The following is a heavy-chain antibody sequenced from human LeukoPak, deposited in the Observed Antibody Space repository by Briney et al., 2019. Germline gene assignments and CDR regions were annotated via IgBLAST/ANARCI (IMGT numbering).Heavy chain of an antibody. Sequence: PGGSLRLPCAVSGFSFSSFWGNWVRQARGKGLEWLANIKQDGSEKYYVDSVKGRFTISRDNAKKSIYLEMNSLRAEDTAVYYCSRGSGWLVHYWGQGTRVTVSS. CDR3: SRGSGWLVHY. J-gene: IGHJ4*02. V-gene: IGHV3-7*01. CDR2: IKQDGSEK. CDR1: GFSFSSFW. D-gene: IGHD5-24*01.